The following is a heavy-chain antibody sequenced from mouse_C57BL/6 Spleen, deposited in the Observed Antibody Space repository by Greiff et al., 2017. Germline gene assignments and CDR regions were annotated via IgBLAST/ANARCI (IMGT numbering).Heavy chain of an antibody. CDR2: ISSGSSTI. Sequence: EVKLMESGGGLVKPGGSLKLSCAASGFTFSDYGMHWVRQAPEKGLEWVAYISSGSSTIYYADTVKGRFTISRDNAKNTLFLQMTSLRSEDTAMYYCARESPSDAMDYWGQGTSVTVSS. CDR1: GFTFSDYG. J-gene: IGHJ4*01. CDR3: ARESPSDAMDY. V-gene: IGHV5-17*01.